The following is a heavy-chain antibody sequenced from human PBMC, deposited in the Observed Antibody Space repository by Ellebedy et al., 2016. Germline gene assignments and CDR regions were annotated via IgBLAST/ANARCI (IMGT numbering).Heavy chain of an antibody. CDR3: AKDKRMITFGGVIDY. V-gene: IGHV3-9*01. CDR1: GFTFDDYA. D-gene: IGHD3-16*01. Sequence: GGSLRLSCAASGFTFDDYAMHWVRQAPGKGLEWVSGISWNSGSIGYADSVKGRFTISRDNAKNSLYLQMNSLRAEDTALYYCAKDKRMITFGGVIDYWGQGTLVIVSS. CDR2: ISWNSGSI. J-gene: IGHJ4*02.